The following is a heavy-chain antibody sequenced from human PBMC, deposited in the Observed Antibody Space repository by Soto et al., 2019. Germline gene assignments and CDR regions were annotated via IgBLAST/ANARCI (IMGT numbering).Heavy chain of an antibody. CDR1: GDSFTRSW. J-gene: IGHJ6*02. CDR2: IYPGDSDT. CDR3: ARLTIAAAGTNYYGMDV. Sequence: GAAQKISCKGSGDSFTRSWIGWVRQMPEKGLEWMGIIYPGDSDTRYSPSFQGQVTISADKSISTAYLQWSSLKASDTAMYYCARLTIAAAGTNYYGMDVWGQGTTVTVSS. V-gene: IGHV5-51*01. D-gene: IGHD6-13*01.